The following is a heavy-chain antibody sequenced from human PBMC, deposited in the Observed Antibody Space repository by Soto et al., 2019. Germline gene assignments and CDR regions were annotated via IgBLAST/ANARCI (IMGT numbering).Heavy chain of an antibody. CDR2: ISAYNGNT. CDR3: ARDNQYYDFRSGEFDY. Sequence: GASVKVSCKASGYTFTSYGISWVRQAPGQGLEWMGWISAYNGNTNYAQKLQGRVTMTTDTSTSTAYMELRSLRSDDTAVYYCARDNQYYDFRSGEFDYWGQGTLVTVSS. D-gene: IGHD3-3*01. J-gene: IGHJ4*02. V-gene: IGHV1-18*01. CDR1: GYTFTSYG.